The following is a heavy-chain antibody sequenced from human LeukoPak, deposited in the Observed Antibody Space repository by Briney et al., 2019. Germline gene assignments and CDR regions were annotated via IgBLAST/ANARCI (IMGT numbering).Heavy chain of an antibody. J-gene: IGHJ4*02. CDR3: ARDTSYSIRYFDY. Sequence: GGSLRLSCTASGFTFSSYNMNWVRQAPGKGLEWVSSISSSSSYIHYAASLKGRFTISRDNAKNSLYLQMNRLRAEDTAVYYCARDTSYSIRYFDYWGQGTLVTVSS. D-gene: IGHD3-9*01. V-gene: IGHV3-21*01. CDR1: GFTFSSYN. CDR2: ISSSSSYI.